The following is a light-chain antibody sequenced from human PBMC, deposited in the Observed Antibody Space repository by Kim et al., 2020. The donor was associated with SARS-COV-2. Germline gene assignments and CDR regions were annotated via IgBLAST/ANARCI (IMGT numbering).Light chain of an antibody. CDR3: SSRDTTGDHVV. Sequence: SSELTQDPAVSVALGQTVRLTCQGDSLRSYYATWYQQRPGQAPTLVLYGKYDRPSGIPDRFSGSASGNTASLTITGAQAEDEGDYYCSSRDTTGDHVVF. CDR1: SLRSYY. J-gene: IGLJ3*02. V-gene: IGLV3-19*01. CDR2: GKY.